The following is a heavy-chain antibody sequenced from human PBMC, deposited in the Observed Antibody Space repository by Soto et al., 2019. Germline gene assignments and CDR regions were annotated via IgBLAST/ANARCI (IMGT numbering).Heavy chain of an antibody. CDR1: GYSFTSYW. J-gene: IGHJ6*02. Sequence: PGESLTISCKGSGYSFTSYWIRWVRQMHGKGLEWMGRIDPSDSYTNYSPSFQGHVTISADKSISTAYLQWSSLKASDTAMYYCARRRRDILTNPGYYYYGMDVWGQGTTVTVSS. CDR2: IDPSDSYT. D-gene: IGHD3-9*01. CDR3: ARRRRDILTNPGYYYYGMDV. V-gene: IGHV5-10-1*01.